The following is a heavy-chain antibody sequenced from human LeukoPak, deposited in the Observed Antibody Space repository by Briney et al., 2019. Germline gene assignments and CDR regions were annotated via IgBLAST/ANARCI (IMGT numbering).Heavy chain of an antibody. CDR3: AKISTPIPAAGAMDN. Sequence: PGGSLRLSCAASGFXFRSYAISWVRQAPGQGLEWVSSISGGGGGTYYANSVKGRFTISRDNSKSTLYLQMNGLRAEDTAVYYCAKISTPIPAAGAMDNWGQGTLVTVSS. D-gene: IGHD6-13*01. V-gene: IGHV3-23*01. CDR1: GFXFRSYA. CDR2: ISGGGGGT. J-gene: IGHJ4*02.